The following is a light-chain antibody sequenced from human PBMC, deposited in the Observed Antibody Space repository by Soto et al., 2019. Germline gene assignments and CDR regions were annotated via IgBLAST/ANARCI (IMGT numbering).Light chain of an antibody. CDR3: MQSTQLPPT. J-gene: IGKJ5*01. CDR1: QSLLHITGETF. Sequence: DVVVTQTPLALSVAAGQPSSSSCKARQSLLHITGETFLFRYLQKPGQPPQLLIYEVSTRVSGVPDRFSGSGSGTDFTLEISRVETDDVGIYYCMQSTQLPPTFGQGTRLEIK. V-gene: IGKV2D-29*01. CDR2: EVS.